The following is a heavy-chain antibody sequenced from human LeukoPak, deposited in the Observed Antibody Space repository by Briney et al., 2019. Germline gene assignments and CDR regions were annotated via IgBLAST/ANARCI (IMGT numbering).Heavy chain of an antibody. D-gene: IGHD2/OR15-2a*01. V-gene: IGHV1-2*02. Sequence: ASVKVSCQASGYTFSAYYMNWVRQAPAQGLEWMGWINPDSGVTKYAQRFQGRVTMTRDTSISTVYMELSGLTPDGTAVFYCARGETLLHYWGQGTLVTVSS. CDR3: ARGETLLHY. CDR2: INPDSGVT. J-gene: IGHJ4*02. CDR1: GYTFSAYY.